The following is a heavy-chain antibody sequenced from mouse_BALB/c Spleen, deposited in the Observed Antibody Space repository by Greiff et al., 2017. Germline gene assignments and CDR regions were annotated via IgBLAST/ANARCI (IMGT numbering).Heavy chain of an antibody. J-gene: IGHJ4*01. CDR1: GYTFTSYW. CDR2: INPSTGYT. D-gene: IGHD2-3*01. V-gene: IGHV1-7*01. CDR3: ARDEDDGYAMDY. Sequence: VQLQQSGAELAKPGASVKMSCKASGYTFTSYWMHWVKQRPGQGLEWIGYINPSTGYTEYNQKFKDKATLTADKSSSTAYMQLSSLTSEDSAVYYCARDEDDGYAMDYWGQGTSVTVSS.